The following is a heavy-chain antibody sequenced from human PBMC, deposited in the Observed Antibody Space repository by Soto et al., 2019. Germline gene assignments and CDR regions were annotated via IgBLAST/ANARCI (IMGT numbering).Heavy chain of an antibody. CDR2: ISSSSSYI. CDR3: ARDEAIFGVVIIPPYYYYGMDV. CDR1: GFTFSSYS. J-gene: IGHJ6*02. V-gene: IGHV3-21*01. D-gene: IGHD3-3*01. Sequence: PGGSLRHSCAASGFTFSSYSMNWVRQAPGKGLEWVSSISSSSSYIYYADSVKGRFTISRDNAKNSLYLQMNSLRAEDTAVYYCARDEAIFGVVIIPPYYYYGMDVWGQGTTVTVSS.